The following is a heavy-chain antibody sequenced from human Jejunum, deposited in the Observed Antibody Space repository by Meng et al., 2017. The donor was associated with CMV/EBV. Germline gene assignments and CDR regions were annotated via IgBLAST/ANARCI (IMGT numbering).Heavy chain of an antibody. CDR3: ARGHYGRDY. CDR2: INPDGSQK. D-gene: IGHD3-16*01. V-gene: IGHV3-7*04. CDR1: GINFRNSW. J-gene: IGHJ4*02. Sequence: GQLLGLGGGLAQPGGSRGSSCAVSGINFRNSWMSWVRQVPGKGLAWVAHINPDGSQKYYVDSVKGRFTISRDNAENLVFLQMNSLRVEDTALYYCARGHYGRDYWGQGTLVTVSS.